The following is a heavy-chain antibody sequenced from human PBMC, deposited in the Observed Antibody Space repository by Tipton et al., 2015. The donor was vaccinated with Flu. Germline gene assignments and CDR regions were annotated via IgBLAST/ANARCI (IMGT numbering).Heavy chain of an antibody. Sequence: TLSLTCSVSGDSVGSDYYWGWIRQSPGKGLEWIGNSYHTGNTYYNPTLRSRVTMSIARSNVQFSLRLTSVTAADTAVYFCARRTFSNYVSEPKNWFDLWGQGTLVTVSS. D-gene: IGHD4-11*01. CDR3: ARRTFSNYVSEPKNWFDL. J-gene: IGHJ5*02. V-gene: IGHV4-38-2*01. CDR2: SYHTGNT. CDR1: GDSVGSDYY.